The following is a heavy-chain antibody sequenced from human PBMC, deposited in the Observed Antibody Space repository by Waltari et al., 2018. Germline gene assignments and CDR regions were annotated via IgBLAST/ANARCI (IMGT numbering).Heavy chain of an antibody. J-gene: IGHJ4*02. Sequence: EVQLLESGGGLVQPGGSLRLSCAASGFTFSSYAMRWVRQAPGKGLEWVSVIYSGGSTYYADSVKGRFTISRDNSKNTLYLQMNSLRAEDTAVYYCAKERVGATTVYFDYWGQGTLVTVSS. V-gene: IGHV3-23*03. D-gene: IGHD1-26*01. CDR3: AKERVGATTVYFDY. CDR2: IYSGGST. CDR1: GFTFSSYA.